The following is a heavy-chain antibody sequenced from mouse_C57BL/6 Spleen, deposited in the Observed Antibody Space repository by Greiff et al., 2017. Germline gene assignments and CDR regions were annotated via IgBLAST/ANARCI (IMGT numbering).Heavy chain of an antibody. CDR1: GFTFTDYY. CDR3: ARYDSYAMDY. V-gene: IGHV7-3*01. J-gene: IGHJ4*01. Sequence: EVKLMESGGGLVQPGGSLSLSCAASGFTFTDYYMSWVRQPPGKALEWLGFIRNKANGYTTDYSASVKGRFTISRDNSQSILYLQMNALRAEDSATYYCARYDSYAMDYWGQGTSVTVSS. CDR2: IRNKANGYTT.